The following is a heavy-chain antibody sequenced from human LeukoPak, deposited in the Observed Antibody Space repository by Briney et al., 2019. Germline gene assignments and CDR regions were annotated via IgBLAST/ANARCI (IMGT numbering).Heavy chain of an antibody. CDR2: IYHSGST. J-gene: IGHJ5*02. CDR3: ARGGNWNDVFDP. Sequence: NWVRQAPGKGLEWIGYIYHSGSTYYNPSLKSRVTISVDRSKNQFSLKLSSVTAADTAVYYCARGGNWNDVFDPWGQGTLVTVSS. D-gene: IGHD1-20*01. V-gene: IGHV4-30-2*01.